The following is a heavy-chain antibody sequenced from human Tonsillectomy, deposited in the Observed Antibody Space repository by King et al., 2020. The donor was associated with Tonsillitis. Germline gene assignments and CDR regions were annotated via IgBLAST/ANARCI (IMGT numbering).Heavy chain of an antibody. D-gene: IGHD5-18*01. Sequence: VQLQESGPGLVKPSETLSLTCTVSGGSISSYYWSWIRQPPGKGLEWIGYIYYSGSTNYNPSLKSRVTISVDTSKNQFSLKLSSVTAADTAVYYCARVSPGTAMVTPGDYYYYYGMDVWGQGTTVTVSS. CDR2: IYYSGST. CDR1: GGSISSYY. CDR3: ARVSPGTAMVTPGDYYYYYGMDV. V-gene: IGHV4-59*01. J-gene: IGHJ6*02.